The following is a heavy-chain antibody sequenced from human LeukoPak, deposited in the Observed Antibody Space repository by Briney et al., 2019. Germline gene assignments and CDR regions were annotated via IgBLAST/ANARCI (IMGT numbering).Heavy chain of an antibody. D-gene: IGHD3-10*01. V-gene: IGHV3-9*01. CDR3: ARLLVYGSGAEAFDY. Sequence: AGGSLGLSCAASGFTFDGYAMHWVRQAPGKGLEWVAGISWNSGTLGYADSVQGRFTISRDNAKNSLYLQMNSLRAEDTAVYYCARLLVYGSGAEAFDYWGQGTLVTVSS. CDR1: GFTFDGYA. J-gene: IGHJ4*02. CDR2: ISWNSGTL.